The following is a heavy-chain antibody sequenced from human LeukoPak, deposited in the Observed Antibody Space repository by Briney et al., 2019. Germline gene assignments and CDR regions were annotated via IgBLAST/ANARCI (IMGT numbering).Heavy chain of an antibody. CDR3: AKVGYCSGGSCYDY. Sequence: PGGSLRFSCAASGFTFSSYAMSWVRQAPGKGLEWVSAISGSGGSTYYADSVKGRFTISRDNSKNTLYLQMNSLRAEDTAVYYCAKVGYCSGGSCYDYWGQGTLVTVSS. J-gene: IGHJ4*02. CDR2: ISGSGGST. CDR1: GFTFSSYA. D-gene: IGHD2-15*01. V-gene: IGHV3-23*01.